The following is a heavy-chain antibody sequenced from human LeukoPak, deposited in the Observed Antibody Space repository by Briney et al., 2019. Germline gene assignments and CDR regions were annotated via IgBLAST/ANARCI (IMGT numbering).Heavy chain of an antibody. CDR3: ARDLEMATIGYYYYGMDV. CDR2: ISAYNGNT. D-gene: IGHD5-24*01. J-gene: IGHJ6*02. Sequence: GASVKVSCKASGYTFTSYGISWVRQAPGQGLEWMGWISAYNGNTNYAQKLQGRVTMTTDTSTSTAYMELRSLRSDDTAAYYCARDLEMATIGYYYYGMDVWGQGTTVTVSS. CDR1: GYTFTSYG. V-gene: IGHV1-18*01.